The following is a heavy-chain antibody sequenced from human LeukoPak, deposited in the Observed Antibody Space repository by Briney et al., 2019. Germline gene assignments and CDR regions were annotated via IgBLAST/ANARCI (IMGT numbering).Heavy chain of an antibody. J-gene: IGHJ3*02. Sequence: PGGSLRLSCAASGFAFNIYNMNWIRQAPGKGLEWVSSISGTSTYIYYADSVKGRFTISRDNAKNSLYLQMNSLRAEDTAVYYCASSYYYDSSGFSGEDAFDIWGQGTMVTVSS. CDR2: ISGTSTYI. D-gene: IGHD3-22*01. CDR3: ASSYYYDSSGFSGEDAFDI. CDR1: GFAFNIYN. V-gene: IGHV3-21*01.